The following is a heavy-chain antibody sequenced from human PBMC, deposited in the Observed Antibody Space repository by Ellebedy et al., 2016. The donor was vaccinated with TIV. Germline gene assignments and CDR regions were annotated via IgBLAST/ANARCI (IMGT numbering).Heavy chain of an antibody. Sequence: GESLKISCNASGYSFTSSWISWVRQMPGKGLEWMGRIDPSDSYSNYSQSFQGHVTISADKSISTAYLQWSSLKASDTAMYYCARHMNTAMTNDYWGQGTLVTVSS. CDR2: IDPSDSYS. D-gene: IGHD5-18*01. V-gene: IGHV5-10-1*01. J-gene: IGHJ4*02. CDR3: ARHMNTAMTNDY. CDR1: GYSFTSSW.